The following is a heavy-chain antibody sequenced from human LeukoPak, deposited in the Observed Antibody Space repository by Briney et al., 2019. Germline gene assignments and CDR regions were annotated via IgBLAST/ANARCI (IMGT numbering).Heavy chain of an antibody. CDR2: IYHSGST. J-gene: IGHJ4*02. CDR3: ARGVRITIFGVVYYFDY. V-gene: IGHV4-4*02. CDR1: GGSISSSNW. D-gene: IGHD3-3*01. Sequence: SETLSLTCAVSGGSISSSNWWSWVRQPPGKGLEWIGEIYHSGSTNYNPSLKSRVTISVDKSKNQFSLKLSSVTAADTAVYYCARGVRITIFGVVYYFDYWGQGTLVTVSS.